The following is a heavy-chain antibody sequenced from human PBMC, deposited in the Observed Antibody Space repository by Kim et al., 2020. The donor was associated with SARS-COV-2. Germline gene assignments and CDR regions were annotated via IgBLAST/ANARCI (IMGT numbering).Heavy chain of an antibody. J-gene: IGHJ4*02. V-gene: IGHV4-38-2*02. CDR1: GYSISSAYC. D-gene: IGHD2-15*01. CDR2: ICHSKTT. CDR3: ARVLAATAIDY. Sequence: SETLSLTCSVSGYSISSAYCWGWIRQPPGKGLEWIGTICHSKTTYYNPSLKSRVTISVDKSKNQFSLNLNSVIAADTAVYSCARVLAATAIDYWGQGTLV.